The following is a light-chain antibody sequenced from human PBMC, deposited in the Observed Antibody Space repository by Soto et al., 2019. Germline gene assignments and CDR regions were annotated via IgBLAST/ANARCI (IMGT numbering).Light chain of an antibody. Sequence: QSVLTQPPSVSGAPGQRVTISCTGSSSNIGAGYDVHWYQQLPGTAPKLLIYGNSNRPSGVPDRFSGSKSGTSASLAITGLQAEDEADYYCQSYDSSLSDSVCGGGTKLTVL. CDR2: GNS. V-gene: IGLV1-40*01. CDR3: QSYDSSLSDSV. CDR1: SSNIGAGYD. J-gene: IGLJ2*01.